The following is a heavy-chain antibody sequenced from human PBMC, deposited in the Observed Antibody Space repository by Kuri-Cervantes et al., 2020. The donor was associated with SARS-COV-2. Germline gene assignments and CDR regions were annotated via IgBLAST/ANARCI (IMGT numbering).Heavy chain of an antibody. D-gene: IGHD4-17*01. Sequence: GGSLRLSCAASGFIFSDYAMNWVRQAPGKGLEWVSYISSSGNTIYYADSVKGRFTISRDNAKNSLYLQMNSLRAEDTAVYYCARDPSAVTPVYWGQGTPVTVSS. CDR1: GFIFSDYA. CDR2: ISSSGNTI. V-gene: IGHV3-48*01. CDR3: ARDPSAVTPVY. J-gene: IGHJ4*02.